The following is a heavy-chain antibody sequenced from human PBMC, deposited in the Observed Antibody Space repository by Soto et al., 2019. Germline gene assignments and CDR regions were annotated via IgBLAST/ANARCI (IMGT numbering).Heavy chain of an antibody. V-gene: IGHV3-72*01. D-gene: IGHD1-1*01. Sequence: EVQLVESGGGLVQPGGSLRLSCAASGFTFSDHYRDWVRQAPGKGLEWVGRTRNKANSYTTEYAASVRGRFTISRDDSENSLYLQMNSLKTEDTAVYYCARVVGTFRGYFDYWGQGTLVTVSS. CDR2: TRNKANSYTT. J-gene: IGHJ4*02. CDR3: ARVVGTFRGYFDY. CDR1: GFTFSDHY.